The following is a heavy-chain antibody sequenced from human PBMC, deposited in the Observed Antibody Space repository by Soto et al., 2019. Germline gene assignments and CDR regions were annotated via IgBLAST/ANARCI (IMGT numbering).Heavy chain of an antibody. CDR3: ARVGYSGSYRGFDY. D-gene: IGHD1-26*01. CDR1: GYTFTGYY. CDR2: INPNSGGT. V-gene: IGHV1-2*04. J-gene: IGHJ4*02. Sequence: ASVKVSCKASGYTFTGYYMHWVRQAPGQGLEWMGWINPNSGGTNYAQKFQGWVTMTRDTSISTAYMELSRLRSDDTAVYYCARVGYSGSYRGFDYWGQGTLVTVSS.